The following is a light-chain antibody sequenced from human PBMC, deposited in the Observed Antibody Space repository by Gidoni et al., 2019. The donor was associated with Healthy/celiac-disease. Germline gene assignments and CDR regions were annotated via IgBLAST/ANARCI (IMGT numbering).Light chain of an antibody. CDR1: KLGDKY. Sequence: SYDLTQPPPGSVSPGQTASITCSGDKLGDKYACWYQQKPGQSPVLVIYQDSKRPSGIPERFSGSNSGNTATLTISGTQAMDEADYYCQAWDSSTVVFGGGTKLTVL. CDR3: QAWDSSTVV. V-gene: IGLV3-1*01. J-gene: IGLJ2*01. CDR2: QDS.